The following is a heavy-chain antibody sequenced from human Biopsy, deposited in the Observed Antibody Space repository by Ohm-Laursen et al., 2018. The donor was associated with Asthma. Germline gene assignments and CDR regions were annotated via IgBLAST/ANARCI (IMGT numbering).Heavy chain of an antibody. CDR1: GFTFSIYD. V-gene: IGHV3-30*18. J-gene: IGHJ4*02. Sequence: SLRLSCSASGFTFSIYDIHWVRQAPGKGLEWVAVISYDGSNEDYADSVKGRFTISRDNSKNTLFLEMNSLRPEDTAVYYCAKELFPGWELRRGPDSWGQGTLVTVSS. D-gene: IGHD1-26*01. CDR3: AKELFPGWELRRGPDS. CDR2: ISYDGSNE.